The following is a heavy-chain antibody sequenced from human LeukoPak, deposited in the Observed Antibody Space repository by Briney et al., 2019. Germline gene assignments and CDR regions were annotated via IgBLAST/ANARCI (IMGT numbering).Heavy chain of an antibody. CDR2: IYLSGST. D-gene: IGHD6-19*01. Sequence: SETLSLTCTVSNGSISNYYWSWSWIRQPAGKGLEWIGRIYLSGSTNYNPSLKHRVTMSVDTSKNHFSLKLKSVTAADTAVYYCARSLLVVAGTEANFDYWGQRSLVTVSS. CDR1: NGSISNYY. CDR3: ARSLLVVAGTEANFDY. V-gene: IGHV4-4*07. J-gene: IGHJ4*02.